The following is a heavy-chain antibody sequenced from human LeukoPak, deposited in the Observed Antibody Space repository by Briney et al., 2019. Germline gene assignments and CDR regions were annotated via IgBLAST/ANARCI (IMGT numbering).Heavy chain of an antibody. Sequence: SETLSLTCAVYGGSFSGYYWSWIRQPPGKGLEWVGEINHSGSTNYNASLKSRVTISVDTSKNQFSLKLSSVTAADTAVYYCARGRPILLWFREFRYYFDYWGQGTLVTVSS. J-gene: IGHJ4*02. D-gene: IGHD3-10*01. CDR1: GGSFSGYY. CDR3: ARGRPILLWFREFRYYFDY. V-gene: IGHV4-34*01. CDR2: INHSGST.